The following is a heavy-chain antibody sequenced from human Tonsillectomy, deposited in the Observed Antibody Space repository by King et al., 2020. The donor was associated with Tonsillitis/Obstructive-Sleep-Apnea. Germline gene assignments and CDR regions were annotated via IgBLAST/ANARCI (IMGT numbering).Heavy chain of an antibody. J-gene: IGHJ4*02. CDR3: ARDLTGDKDY. V-gene: IGHV1-69*04. Sequence: QLVQSGAEVKKPGESLRISCKASGGTFSSYAISWVRQAPGQGLEWMGRIIPILGIANYAQKFQGRVTITADKSTSTAYMELSSLRSEDTAVYYCARDLTGDKDYWGQGTLVTVSS. CDR2: IIPILGIA. D-gene: IGHD7-27*01. CDR1: GGTFSSYA.